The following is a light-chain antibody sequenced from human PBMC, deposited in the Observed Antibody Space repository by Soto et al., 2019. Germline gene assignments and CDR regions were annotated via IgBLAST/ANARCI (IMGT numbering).Light chain of an antibody. CDR1: SSNIGNNF. Sequence: QSVLTQPPSASGTPGQRVTISCSGSSSNIGNNFVYWYQHLPGTAPKLLIYRNDQRPSGVPDRFSGSKSGTSASLAISGLRSDDEADYYCVTWDDSLSGWVFGGGTKLTVL. V-gene: IGLV1-47*01. CDR3: VTWDDSLSGWV. J-gene: IGLJ3*02. CDR2: RND.